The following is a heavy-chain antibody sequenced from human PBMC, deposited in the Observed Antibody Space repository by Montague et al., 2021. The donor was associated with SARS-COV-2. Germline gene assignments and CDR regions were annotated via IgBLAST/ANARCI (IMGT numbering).Heavy chain of an antibody. CDR3: AKDLFCSGGDCYFYGMDL. Sequence: SLRLSCAASGFTFSTYAMSWVRRAPGKGLEWVSANSGSVDKTYXXXSXXXRFXISRDNSKNTVSLQMNSLRVEDTAVYYCAKDLFCSGGDCYFYGMDLWGQGTTVTVSS. J-gene: IGHJ6*02. CDR1: GFTFSTYA. D-gene: IGHD2-15*01. CDR2: NSGSVDKT. V-gene: IGHV3-23*01.